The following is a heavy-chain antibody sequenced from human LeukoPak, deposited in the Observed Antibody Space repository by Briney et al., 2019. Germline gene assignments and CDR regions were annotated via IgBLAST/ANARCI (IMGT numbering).Heavy chain of an antibody. CDR1: GFTFGDYD. J-gene: IGHJ4*02. CDR2: IRSKAYGGTT. Sequence: GGSLRLSCTASGFTFGDYDMSWVRQAPGKGREWVGFIRSKAYGGTTEYAASVKGRFTISRDDSKSIAYLQMNSLKTEDTAVYYCTRDRGPNYGAGRSYFDYWGQGTLVTVSS. V-gene: IGHV3-49*04. CDR3: TRDRGPNYGAGRSYFDY. D-gene: IGHD3-10*01.